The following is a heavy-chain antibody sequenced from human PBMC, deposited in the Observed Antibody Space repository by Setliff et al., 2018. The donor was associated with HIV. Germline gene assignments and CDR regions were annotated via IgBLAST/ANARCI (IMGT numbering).Heavy chain of an antibody. V-gene: IGHV4-31*11. D-gene: IGHD5-18*01. Sequence: SETLSLTCAVSGVSITSATYYWSWIRHSPGKGLEWIGYIDYSGSALYNPSLKSRLTISRDTSKNQFSLRMKSVTAADTAVYYGAREGKTALVTKYFDYLGQGTLVTVSS. CDR3: AREGKTALVTKYFDY. J-gene: IGHJ4*02. CDR2: IDYSGSA. CDR1: GVSITSATYY.